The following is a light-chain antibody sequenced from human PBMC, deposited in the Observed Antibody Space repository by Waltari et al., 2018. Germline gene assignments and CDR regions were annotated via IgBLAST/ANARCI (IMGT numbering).Light chain of an antibody. CDR3: HRRRNWPIT. CDR2: GAS. J-gene: IGKJ5*01. Sequence: EIVLTQSPATLSLSPGERATLPCRASQSVSTYLVWYQQKPGQTPRLLLYGASNRATGIPASFSGSGSGKDFTLTISSLESEDFAVYYCHRRRNWPITFAQGTRLEIK. CDR1: QSVSTY. V-gene: IGKV3-11*01.